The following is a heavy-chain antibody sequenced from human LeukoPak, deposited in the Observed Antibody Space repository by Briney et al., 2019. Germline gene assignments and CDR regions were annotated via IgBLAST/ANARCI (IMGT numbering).Heavy chain of an antibody. CDR3: AGEKLRFLEWPLNAFDI. CDR1: GFTFSSYS. J-gene: IGHJ3*02. Sequence: GGSLRLSCAASGFTFSSYSMNWVRQAPGKGLEWVSYISSSSSTIYYADSVKGRFTISRDNAKNSLYLQMNSLRAEDTAVYYCAGEKLRFLEWPLNAFDIWGQGTMVTVSS. D-gene: IGHD3-3*01. CDR2: ISSSSSTI. V-gene: IGHV3-48*01.